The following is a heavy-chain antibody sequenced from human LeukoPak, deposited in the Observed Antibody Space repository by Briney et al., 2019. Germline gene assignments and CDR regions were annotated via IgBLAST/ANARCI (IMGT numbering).Heavy chain of an antibody. Sequence: GRSLRLSCAASGFTFSSYGMHWVRQAPGKGLEWVAVIWYDGNNKYYADSVKGRFTISRDNSKNTLYLQMNSLRAEDTAVYYCAREVVVPAAIYYYYGMDVWGKGTTVTVSS. CDR1: GFTFSSYG. CDR3: AREVVVPAAIYYYYGMDV. V-gene: IGHV3-33*01. J-gene: IGHJ6*04. D-gene: IGHD2-2*02. CDR2: IWYDGNNK.